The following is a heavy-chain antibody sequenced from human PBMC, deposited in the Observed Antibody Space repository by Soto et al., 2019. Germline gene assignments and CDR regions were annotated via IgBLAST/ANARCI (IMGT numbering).Heavy chain of an antibody. J-gene: IGHJ4*02. Sequence: GESLKISCKTSGYSFTSHWIGWVRQVPGKGLDWMGIIYPGDSDTRYSPSFQGQVTMSADTSISTAYLQWSSLKASDTAMYYCARPTRGRSANYDYWGQGTLVTVSS. CDR1: GYSFTSHW. CDR3: ARPTRGRSANYDY. CDR2: IYPGDSDT. D-gene: IGHD5-12*01. V-gene: IGHV5-51*01.